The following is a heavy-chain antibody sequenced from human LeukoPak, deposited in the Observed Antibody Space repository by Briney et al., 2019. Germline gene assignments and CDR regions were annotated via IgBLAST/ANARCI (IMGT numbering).Heavy chain of an antibody. CDR2: FNPNNGGT. J-gene: IGHJ4*02. V-gene: IGHV1-2*02. CDR1: GYTLTGYY. D-gene: IGHD6-6*01. Sequence: ASVKVSCKASGYTLTGYYIHWVRQAPGQGLEWMGWFNPNNGGTNYAQKFQGRVTLTRDTSISAAYMELSRLRSDDTAVYYCARLYSSSAYYFDYWGQGTLVTVSS. CDR3: ARLYSSSAYYFDY.